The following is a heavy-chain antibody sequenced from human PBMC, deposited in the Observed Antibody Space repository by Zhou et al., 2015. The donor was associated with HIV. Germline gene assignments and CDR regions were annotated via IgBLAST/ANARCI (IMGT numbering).Heavy chain of an antibody. CDR2: LYSGGDT. CDR3: AREQVGTGVDAFDV. Sequence: EVLLVETGGGVIQPGGSLRLSCVVSGLSVSESYMNWVRQAPGKGLEWVSALYSGGDTYYADSVKGRFTISRDDSTNTLYLQMNSLRPDDAAIYFCAREQVGTGVDAFDVWAKGQWSSSLQ. CDR1: GLSVSESY. V-gene: IGHV3-53*02. D-gene: IGHD1-26*01. J-gene: IGHJ3*01.